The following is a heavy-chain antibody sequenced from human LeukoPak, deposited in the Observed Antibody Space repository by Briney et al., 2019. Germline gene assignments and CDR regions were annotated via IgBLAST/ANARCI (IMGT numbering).Heavy chain of an antibody. J-gene: IGHJ5*02. V-gene: IGHV1-18*04. Sequence: ASVKVSLKGSGYTFTSYGISWVGQAPGQGREWMGWSSAYNCNTNYAQNLQGRVNMTTDTSTSTAYMELRSLRSDDTAVYYCARDYTAFEYTGTAILFDPWGQGTLVTVSS. CDR1: GYTFTSYG. CDR2: SSAYNCNT. D-gene: IGHD4-17*01. CDR3: ARDYTAFEYTGTAILFDP.